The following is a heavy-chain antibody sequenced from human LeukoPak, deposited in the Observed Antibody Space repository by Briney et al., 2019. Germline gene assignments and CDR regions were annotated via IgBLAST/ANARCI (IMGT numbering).Heavy chain of an antibody. D-gene: IGHD3-10*01. Sequence: SVKVSCKASGGTFSSYAISWVRQAPGQGLEWMGRIIPILGIANYAQKFQGRVTITADKSTSTAYMELSSLRSEDTAVYYCARETERWFGEQNRFDYWGQGTLVTVSS. CDR3: ARETERWFGEQNRFDY. J-gene: IGHJ4*02. CDR1: GGTFSSYA. V-gene: IGHV1-69*04. CDR2: IIPILGIA.